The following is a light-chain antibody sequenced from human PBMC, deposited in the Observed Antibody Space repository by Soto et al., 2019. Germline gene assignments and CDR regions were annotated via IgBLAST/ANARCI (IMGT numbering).Light chain of an antibody. Sequence: QSVLPQPASVAGSPEQSSTLSCTGASSDVGGYNLVSWYQQHPGQVPKLLIYDVSKRPSGVSTLFSDSKSVNTASLSVSWRQAEDEAEEYFCSHAAGNFAVLGGGTTLTVL. CDR1: SSDVGGYNL. V-gene: IGLV2-23*02. CDR3: CSHAAGNFAV. CDR2: DVS. J-gene: IGLJ3*02.